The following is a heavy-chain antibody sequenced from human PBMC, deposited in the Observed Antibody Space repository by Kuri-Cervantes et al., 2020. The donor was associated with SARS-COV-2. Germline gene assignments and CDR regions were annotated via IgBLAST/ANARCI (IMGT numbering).Heavy chain of an antibody. CDR1: GFTFSSYA. V-gene: IGHV3-23*01. D-gene: IGHD4-23*01. Sequence: GGSLRLSCAASGFTFSSYAMSWVRRAPGKGLEWVSAISAKGDSTYYADSVKGRFTISRDNSKNTLYLQMSSLRAEDTAVYYCAKTVDGGNSGDVFDYWGQGTLVTVSS. CDR3: AKTVDGGNSGDVFDY. J-gene: IGHJ4*02. CDR2: ISAKGDST.